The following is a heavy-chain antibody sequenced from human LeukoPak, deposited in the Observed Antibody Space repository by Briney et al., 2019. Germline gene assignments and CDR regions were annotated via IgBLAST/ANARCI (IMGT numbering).Heavy chain of an antibody. V-gene: IGHV1-18*01. CDR2: ISAYNGNT. J-gene: IGHJ5*02. Sequence: ASVKVSCKASGYTFTSYGISWVRQAPGQGLEWMGWISAYNGNTNYAQKLQGRVTMTRNTSISTAYMELSSLRSEDTAVYYCARDIGYCSSTSCYNWFDPWGQGTLVTVSS. CDR3: ARDIGYCSSTSCYNWFDP. D-gene: IGHD2-2*01. CDR1: GYTFTSYG.